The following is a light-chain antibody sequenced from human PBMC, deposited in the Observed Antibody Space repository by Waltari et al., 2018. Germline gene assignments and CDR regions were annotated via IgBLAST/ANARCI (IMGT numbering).Light chain of an antibody. J-gene: IGKJ1*01. Sequence: DIQMTQSPSTLSASVGDRVTITCRASQSISDWLAWYQQKPGKAPKLLIYKASSLESGVPSRFSSSGSGTEFTLTISSLQPDDFATYYCQQYNSYTWTFGQGTKVEIK. CDR3: QQYNSYTWT. CDR1: QSISDW. CDR2: KAS. V-gene: IGKV1-5*03.